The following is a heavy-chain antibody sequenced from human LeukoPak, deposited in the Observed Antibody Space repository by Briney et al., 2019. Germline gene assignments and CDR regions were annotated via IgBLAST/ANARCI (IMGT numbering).Heavy chain of an antibody. CDR3: ATVLQAATGAKFDY. D-gene: IGHD6-13*01. Sequence: ASVKVSCKVSGYTLTELSMYWVRQAPGKGLEWLGGFDPEDGETIYAQKFQGRVTMTEDTSTDTAYMELSSLRFEDTAVYYCATVLQAATGAKFDYWGQGTLVTVSS. V-gene: IGHV1-24*01. CDR2: FDPEDGET. CDR1: GYTLTELS. J-gene: IGHJ4*02.